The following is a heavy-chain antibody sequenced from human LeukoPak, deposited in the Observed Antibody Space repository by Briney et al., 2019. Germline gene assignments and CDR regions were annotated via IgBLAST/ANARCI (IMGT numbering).Heavy chain of an antibody. J-gene: IGHJ4*02. CDR2: INSDGSST. Sequence: GGSLRLSCAASRFTFSSYWMYWVRQAPGKGLVWVSRINSDGSSTSYADSVKGRFTISRDNAKNTLYLQMNSLRAEDTAVYYCARRGFRSGYSIGFDYWGQGTLVTVSS. CDR3: ARRGFRSGYSIGFDY. CDR1: RFTFSSYW. D-gene: IGHD3-3*01. V-gene: IGHV3-74*01.